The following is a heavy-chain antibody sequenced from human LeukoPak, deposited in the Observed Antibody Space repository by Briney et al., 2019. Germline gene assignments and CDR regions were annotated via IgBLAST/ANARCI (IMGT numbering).Heavy chain of an antibody. D-gene: IGHD3-10*01. J-gene: IGHJ4*02. CDR3: ARDPDNGEGATDY. Sequence: PGGSLRLSCAASGFTFSSYWMSWVRQAPGKGLEWVANIKQDGSEKYYVDSVKGRFTISRDNAKNSLYLQMNSLRAEDTAVYYCARDPDNGEGATDYWGQGTLVTVSS. CDR1: GFTFSSYW. CDR2: IKQDGSEK. V-gene: IGHV3-7*01.